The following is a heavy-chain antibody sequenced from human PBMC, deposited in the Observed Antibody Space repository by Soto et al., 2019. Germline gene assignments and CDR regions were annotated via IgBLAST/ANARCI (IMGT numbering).Heavy chain of an antibody. Sequence: GGSLRLSCAASGFTFSSYELNWVRQAPGNGLEWVSYISSSGSTRYYADSVKGRFTISRDNANNSLYLQMNSLRAEDTAVYYCASGISIWGQGTMVTVSS. V-gene: IGHV3-48*03. J-gene: IGHJ3*02. CDR2: ISSSGSTR. CDR1: GFTFSSYE. D-gene: IGHD1-20*01. CDR3: ASGISI.